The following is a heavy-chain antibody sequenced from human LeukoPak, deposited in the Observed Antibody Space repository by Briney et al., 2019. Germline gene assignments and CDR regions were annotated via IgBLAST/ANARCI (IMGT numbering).Heavy chain of an antibody. CDR3: ARGHSFRGGYVSRWLDP. J-gene: IGHJ5*02. V-gene: IGHV1-46*01. CDR2: SDPSGGST. D-gene: IGHD3-10*01. Sequence: ASVKVSCTGSGYTFTSSGISWVRDGPGQGLESVGMSDPSGGSTTEAKNFQGRVTMTRDTSTNTFYMELSSLRFDDTAIYFCARGHSFRGGYVSRWLDPWGQGTLVTVSS. CDR1: GYTFTSSG.